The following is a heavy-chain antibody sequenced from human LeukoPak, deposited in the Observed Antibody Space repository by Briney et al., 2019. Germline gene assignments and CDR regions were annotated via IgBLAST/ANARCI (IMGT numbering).Heavy chain of an antibody. CDR2: INHSGST. J-gene: IGHJ5*02. CDR1: GGSISSSSYY. Sequence: SETLSLTCTVSGGSISSSSYYWSWIRQPPGEGLEWIGEINHSGSTNYNPSLKSRVTISVDTSKNQFSLKLSSVTAADTAVYYCAIIAAAGGRDWFDPWGQGTLVTVSS. D-gene: IGHD6-13*01. CDR3: AIIAAAGGRDWFDP. V-gene: IGHV4-39*07.